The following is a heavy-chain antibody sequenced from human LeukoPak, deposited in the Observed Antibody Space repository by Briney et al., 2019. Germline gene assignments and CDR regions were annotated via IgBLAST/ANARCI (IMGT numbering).Heavy chain of an antibody. Sequence: ASVKVSCKVSGYALTELSMHWVRQAPGQGLDWMGIINPSSGTTTYAVKFQGRLAMTRDTSTSTVYMELSSLRSEDTAVYYCVRDVKGVGYYAMDIWGQGTTVTVSS. V-gene: IGHV1-46*01. D-gene: IGHD1-26*01. J-gene: IGHJ6*02. CDR3: VRDVKGVGYYAMDI. CDR2: INPSSGTT. CDR1: GYALTELS.